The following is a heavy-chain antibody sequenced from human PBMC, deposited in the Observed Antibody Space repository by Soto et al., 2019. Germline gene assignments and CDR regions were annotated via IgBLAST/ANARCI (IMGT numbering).Heavy chain of an antibody. Sequence: ASVKVSCKASGYTFTSYYMHWVRQAPGQGLEWMGIINPSGGSTSYAQKFQGRVTMTRDTSTSTVYMELSSLRSEDTAVYYCARGYCSGGSCPNLANWFDPWGQGTLVTVSS. CDR2: INPSGGST. V-gene: IGHV1-46*03. J-gene: IGHJ5*02. CDR3: ARGYCSGGSCPNLANWFDP. D-gene: IGHD2-15*01. CDR1: GYTFTSYY.